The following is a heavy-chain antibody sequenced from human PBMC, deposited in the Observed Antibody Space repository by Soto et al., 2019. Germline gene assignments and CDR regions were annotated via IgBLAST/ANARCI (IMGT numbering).Heavy chain of an antibody. CDR2: IYYSGST. CDR3: VRGGIHYDDRSGYYGSFDY. Sequence: PSETLSLTCTVSGGSVSSGSYYWSWIRQPPGKGLEWIGYIYYSGSTNYNPSLKSRVTRSVDTSKNQFSLKLSSVTAADTAVYFCVRGGIHYDDRSGYYGSFDYWGQGTLVTVSS. J-gene: IGHJ4*02. D-gene: IGHD3-22*01. CDR1: GGSVSSGSYY. V-gene: IGHV4-61*01.